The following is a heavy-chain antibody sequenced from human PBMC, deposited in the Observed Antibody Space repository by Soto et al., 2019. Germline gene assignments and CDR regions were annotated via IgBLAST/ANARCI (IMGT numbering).Heavy chain of an antibody. J-gene: IGHJ4*02. CDR2: INHSGST. Sequence: PSETLSLTCAVYGGSFSGYYWSWIRQPPGKGLEWIGEINHSGSTNYNPSLKSRVTISVDTSKNQFSLKLSSVTAADTAVYYCASSRSFDYCGQGTLVTVSS. CDR1: GGSFSGYY. CDR3: ASSRSFDY. V-gene: IGHV4-34*01.